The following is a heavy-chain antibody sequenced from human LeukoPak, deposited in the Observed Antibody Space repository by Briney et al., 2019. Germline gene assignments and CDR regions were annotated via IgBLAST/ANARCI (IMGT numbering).Heavy chain of an antibody. CDR2: ISAYNGNT. J-gene: IGHJ5*02. CDR3: AREKPRPGYGSSWYWFDP. D-gene: IGHD6-13*01. Sequence: ASVKVSCKASGYTFTSYGISWVRQAPGQGLEWMGWISAYNGNTNYAQKLQGRVTMTTDTSTSTAYMELRSLRSDDTAVYYCAREKPRPGYGSSWYWFDPWGQGTLITVSS. CDR1: GYTFTSYG. V-gene: IGHV1-18*04.